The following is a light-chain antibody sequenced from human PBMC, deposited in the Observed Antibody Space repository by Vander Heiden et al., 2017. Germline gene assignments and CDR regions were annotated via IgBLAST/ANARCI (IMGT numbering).Light chain of an antibody. CDR1: QGMTNY. J-gene: IGKJ2*01. Sequence: DIPLTQSPSSLSASVGDRVTITGRASQGMTNYLAWFQQKPGKVPKLRISAASLLQSGFPSRFSGSGSGTDFTLTISSLQPEDVATYYCQKYNTAPYTFGQGTKLEIE. CDR2: AAS. CDR3: QKYNTAPYT. V-gene: IGKV1-27*01.